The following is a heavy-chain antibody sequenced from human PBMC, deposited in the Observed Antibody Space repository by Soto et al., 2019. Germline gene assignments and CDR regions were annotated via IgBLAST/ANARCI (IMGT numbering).Heavy chain of an antibody. J-gene: IGHJ4*02. D-gene: IGHD2-21*01. CDR2: ISGSGGGT. CDR3: AKGWCDY. Sequence: PGGSLRLSCAASGFSFSSHVMSWVRQAPGKGLEWVSSISGSGGGTYYADSVKGRFIISRDNSKNTLDLQMNSLRVEDTAVYYCAKGWCDYWGQGTLVTVSS. CDR1: GFSFSSHV. V-gene: IGHV3-23*01.